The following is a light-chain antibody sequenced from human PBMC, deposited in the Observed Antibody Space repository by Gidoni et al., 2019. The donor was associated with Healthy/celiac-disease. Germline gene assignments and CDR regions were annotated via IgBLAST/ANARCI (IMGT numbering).Light chain of an antibody. CDR2: AAS. V-gene: IGKV1-39*01. CDR1: QSISSY. Sequence: DIQMTQSPSSLSASVGDRVTITCRASQSISSYLNWYQQKPGKAPKLLIYAASSLQSGVPSRCSGSGSGTDFTLTSSSLQPEDFATYYCQQSYSTPTFGQXTKVEIK. CDR3: QQSYSTPT. J-gene: IGKJ1*01.